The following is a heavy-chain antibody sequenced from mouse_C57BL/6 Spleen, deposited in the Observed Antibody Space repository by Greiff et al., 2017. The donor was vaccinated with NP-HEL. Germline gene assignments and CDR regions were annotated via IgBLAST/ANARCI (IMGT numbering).Heavy chain of an antibody. CDR3: ARRDYYGSSYYYFDY. D-gene: IGHD1-1*01. Sequence: VQLQQPGAELVMPGASVKLSCKAFGYTFTSYWMHWVKQRPGQGLEWIGEIDPSDSYTNYNQKFKGKSTLTVDKSSSTAYMQLSSLTSEDSAVYYCARRDYYGSSYYYFDYWGQGTTLTVSS. J-gene: IGHJ2*01. CDR2: IDPSDSYT. CDR1: GYTFTSYW. V-gene: IGHV1-69*01.